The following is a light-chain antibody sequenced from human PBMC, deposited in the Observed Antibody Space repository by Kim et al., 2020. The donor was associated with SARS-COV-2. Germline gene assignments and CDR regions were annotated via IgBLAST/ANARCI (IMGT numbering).Light chain of an antibody. Sequence: GDRVTITCQASQDISDYLNWDQHKPGKAPNLLIYDASNLETGVPSRFSGSASGTNFTFTISSLQPEDTATYYCQQYDNFPLFGGGTKVDIK. CDR1: QDISDY. V-gene: IGKV1-33*01. J-gene: IGKJ4*01. CDR2: DAS. CDR3: QQYDNFPL.